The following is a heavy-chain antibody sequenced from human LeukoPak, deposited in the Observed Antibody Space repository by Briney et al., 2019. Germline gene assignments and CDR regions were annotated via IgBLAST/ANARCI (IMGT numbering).Heavy chain of an antibody. CDR2: IYHSGST. D-gene: IGHD6-13*01. Sequence: ETLSLTCTVSGYSISSGYYWGWIRQPPGKGLEWIGSIYHSGSTYYNPSLKSRVTISVDTSKNQFSLKLSSVTAADTAVYYCASIPGIAAAGTAMGAFDIWGQGTMVTVSS. CDR3: ASIPGIAAAGTAMGAFDI. CDR1: GYSISSGYY. V-gene: IGHV4-38-2*02. J-gene: IGHJ3*02.